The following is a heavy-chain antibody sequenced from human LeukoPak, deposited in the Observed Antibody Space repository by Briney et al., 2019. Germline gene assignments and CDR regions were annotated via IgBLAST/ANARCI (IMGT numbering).Heavy chain of an antibody. D-gene: IGHD3-9*01. CDR1: GFTFSSYW. CDR3: TRDLMDYDVSTGLHHYYMDV. V-gene: IGHV3-74*01. CDR2: INGDGRNI. J-gene: IGHJ6*02. Sequence: GGSLRLSCVASGFTFSSYWMHWVRQAPRKGLVWVSRINGDGRNIDYADSVRGRFTISRDNAKNTLYLQMNTLRVEDTAVYYCTRDLMDYDVSTGLHHYYMDVWGQGTTVTVSS.